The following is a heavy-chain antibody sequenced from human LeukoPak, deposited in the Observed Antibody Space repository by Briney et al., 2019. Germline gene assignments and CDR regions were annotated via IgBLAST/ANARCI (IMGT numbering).Heavy chain of an antibody. CDR2: INWNGGST. CDR1: RFTFDDYG. J-gene: IGHJ4*02. D-gene: IGHD3-10*01. CDR3: ARASELLLFGELSYYFGY. Sequence: RPGGSLRLSCAAPRFTFDDYGMCWVRQAPGKGRGWVSGINWNGGSTGYANSVKGRFTISRDNAKNSLYLQMNSLRDKDTALYYCARASELLLFGELSYYFGYWGQGTLVTVSS. V-gene: IGHV3-20*04.